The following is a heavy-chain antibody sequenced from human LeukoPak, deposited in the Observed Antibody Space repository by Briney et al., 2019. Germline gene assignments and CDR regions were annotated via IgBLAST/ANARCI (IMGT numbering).Heavy chain of an antibody. CDR3: ARDRRGDYDILTGYGSHDAFDI. V-gene: IGHV1-69*04. D-gene: IGHD3-9*01. Sequence: SVKVSCKASGGTFSHYAISWVRQAPGQGLEWMGRIMPILDITHYAQKFQGRVTITADESTSTAYMELSSLRSEDTAVYYCARDRRGDYDILTGYGSHDAFDIWGQGTMVTVSS. J-gene: IGHJ3*02. CDR2: IMPILDIT. CDR1: GGTFSHYA.